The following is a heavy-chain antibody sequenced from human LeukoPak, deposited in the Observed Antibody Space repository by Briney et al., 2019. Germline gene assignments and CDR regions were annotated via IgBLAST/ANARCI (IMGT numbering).Heavy chain of an antibody. CDR3: ARDRVTIPAYFFDY. CDR2: INPNSGGT. J-gene: IGHJ4*02. V-gene: IGHV1-2*02. D-gene: IGHD3-10*01. Sequence: ASVKVSCKASGYTFTGYYMHWVRQAPGQGLEWMGWINPNSGGTNYAQKFQGRVTITRDTSASTAYMELSSLRSEDTAVYYCARDRVTIPAYFFDYWGQGTLVTVSS. CDR1: GYTFTGYY.